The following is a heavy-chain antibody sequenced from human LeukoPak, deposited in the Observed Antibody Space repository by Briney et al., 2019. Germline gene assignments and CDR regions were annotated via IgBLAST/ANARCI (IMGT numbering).Heavy chain of an antibody. V-gene: IGHV4-34*01. CDR3: ARLKRRMTTVTRWYYFDY. D-gene: IGHD4-17*01. J-gene: IGHJ4*02. CDR2: INYCGST. Sequence: SETLSLTCAVYGGSFSGYYWSWIRQPPGKGLEWIGEINYCGSTNYNPSLKSRVTISVDTSKNQFSLKLSSVTAADTAVYYCARLKRRMTTVTRWYYFDYWGQGTLVTVSS. CDR1: GGSFSGYY.